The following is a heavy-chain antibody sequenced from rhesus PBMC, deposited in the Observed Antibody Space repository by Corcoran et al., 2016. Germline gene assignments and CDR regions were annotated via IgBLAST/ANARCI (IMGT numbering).Heavy chain of an antibody. J-gene: IGHJ4*01. CDR3: ARVDTATDNFDY. V-gene: IGHV4-80*01. D-gene: IGHD5-12*01. CDR2: LNGNSVST. Sequence: QVQLQESGPGLVKPSETLSLTCAVSGGAFSSYWWSWIRQPPGKGLEWIGELNGNSVSTHSNPSLKSRVTLSKDASKNQFSLKLSSVTAADTAVYYCARVDTATDNFDYWGQGVLVTVSS. CDR1: GGAFSSYW.